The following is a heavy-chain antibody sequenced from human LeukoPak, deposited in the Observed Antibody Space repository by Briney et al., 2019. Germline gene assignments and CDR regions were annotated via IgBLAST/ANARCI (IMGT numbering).Heavy chain of an antibody. CDR1: GFTFNSYA. Sequence: GGSLRLSCAASGFTFNSYAMSWVRQAPGKGLEWVSIISDSGGSTNYADSVKGRFTISRDNSESTVYLQMNSLRAEDTAIYYCAKNSGFWSGYPNDYWGQGTLVIVSS. CDR3: AKNSGFWSGYPNDY. D-gene: IGHD3-3*01. V-gene: IGHV3-23*01. CDR2: ISDSGGST. J-gene: IGHJ4*02.